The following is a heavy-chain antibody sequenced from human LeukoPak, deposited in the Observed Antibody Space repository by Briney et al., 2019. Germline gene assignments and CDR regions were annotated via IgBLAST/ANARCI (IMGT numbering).Heavy chain of an antibody. CDR2: INAGNGNT. Sequence: ASVKVSCKASGYTFTGYAMHWVRQAPGQRLEWMGWINAGNGNTKYSQKFQDRVTMTRNTSISTAYMELSSLRSDDTAVYYCARGPPNWGYDYWGPGTLVTVSS. V-gene: IGHV1-3*01. D-gene: IGHD7-27*01. CDR3: ARGPPNWGYDY. J-gene: IGHJ4*02. CDR1: GYTFTGYA.